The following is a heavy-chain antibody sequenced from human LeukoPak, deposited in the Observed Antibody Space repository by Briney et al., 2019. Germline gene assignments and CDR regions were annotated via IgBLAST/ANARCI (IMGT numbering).Heavy chain of an antibody. V-gene: IGHV3-30*02. Sequence: GGSLRLSCAASGFTFSSYGMHWVRQAPGKGLEWVAFIRYDGSNKYYADSVKGRFTISRDNSKNTLYLQMDSLRAEDTAIYYSAKDSSAYSGSYYDHWGQGTLVTVSS. J-gene: IGHJ5*02. D-gene: IGHD1-26*01. CDR3: AKDSSAYSGSYYDH. CDR1: GFTFSSYG. CDR2: IRYDGSNK.